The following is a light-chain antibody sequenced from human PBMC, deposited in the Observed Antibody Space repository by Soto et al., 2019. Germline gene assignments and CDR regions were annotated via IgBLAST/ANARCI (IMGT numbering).Light chain of an antibody. CDR1: QGISNY. CDR2: SAS. J-gene: IGKJ2*01. Sequence: DIQMTQSPSSLSASVGDRVTITCRASQGISNYLAWYQRKPGKVPKLLIYSASTLQSGVPSRFSGSGSGTDFTLTISSLEPEDVATYYCHHYNNAPYTFGQGTKLEIK. V-gene: IGKV1-27*01. CDR3: HHYNNAPYT.